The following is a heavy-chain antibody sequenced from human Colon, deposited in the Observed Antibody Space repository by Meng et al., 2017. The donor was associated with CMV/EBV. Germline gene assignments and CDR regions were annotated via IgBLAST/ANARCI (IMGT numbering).Heavy chain of an antibody. CDR1: GYTFTRYG. D-gene: IGHD3-3*01. V-gene: IGHV1-18*01. CDR2: ISVYNGNT. CDR3: ARERRTIYGVTYYYYYYGLDV. J-gene: IGHJ6*02. Sequence: ASVKVSCKASGYTFTRYGFSWVRQAPGQGLERMGWISVYNGNTNYAQMLQGRVTVTTDTSTSTAHMELRRLRSDDTAFCYCARERRTIYGVTYYYYYYGLDVWGQGTTVTVSS.